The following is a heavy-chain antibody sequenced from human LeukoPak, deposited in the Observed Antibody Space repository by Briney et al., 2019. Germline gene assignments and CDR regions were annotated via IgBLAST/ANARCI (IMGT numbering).Heavy chain of an antibody. V-gene: IGHV1-2*02. CDR3: ARSAYYYDSSGYYPSEFDN. D-gene: IGHD3-22*01. Sequence: GASVKVSCKASGYTFTGYYMHWVRQAPGQGLEWMGWINPNSGGTNYAQKFQGRVTMTRDTSISTAYTELSRLRSDDTAVYYCARSAYYYDSSGYYPSEFDNWGQGTLVTVSS. J-gene: IGHJ4*02. CDR2: INPNSGGT. CDR1: GYTFTGYY.